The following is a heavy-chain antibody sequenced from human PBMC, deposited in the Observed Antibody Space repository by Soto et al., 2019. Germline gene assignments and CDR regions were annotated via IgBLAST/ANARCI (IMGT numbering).Heavy chain of an antibody. CDR1: GFTFSSYA. D-gene: IGHD3-3*01. Sequence: EVQVLESGGGLAQPGGSLRLSCAASGFTFSSYAMSWVRQAPGKGLEWVSAISGSGGSTNYADSVKGRFSISRYNSKNTLYLQMNSLRAEDTAVYYCAKDWYFGSTIFGLMFDYWGQGTLVTVSS. V-gene: IGHV3-23*01. J-gene: IGHJ4*02. CDR3: AKDWYFGSTIFGLMFDY. CDR2: ISGSGGST.